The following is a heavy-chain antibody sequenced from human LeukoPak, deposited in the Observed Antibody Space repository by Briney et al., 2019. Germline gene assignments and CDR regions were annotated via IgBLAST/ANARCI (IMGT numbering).Heavy chain of an antibody. D-gene: IGHD2-15*01. V-gene: IGHV1-69*04. Sequence: SVKVSCKASGGTFSSYAISWVRQAPGQGLEWMGRIIPIFGIATYAQKFQCRVTITADKSTSTAYMELSSLRSEDTAVYYCARVPNCSGGSCYSDTVNWFDPWGQGTLVTVSS. J-gene: IGHJ5*02. CDR1: GGTFSSYA. CDR3: ARVPNCSGGSCYSDTVNWFDP. CDR2: IIPIFGIA.